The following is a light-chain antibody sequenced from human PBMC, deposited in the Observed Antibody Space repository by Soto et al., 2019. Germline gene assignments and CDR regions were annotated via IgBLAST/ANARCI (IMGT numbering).Light chain of an antibody. CDR3: TQATHYPLT. V-gene: IGKV2-24*01. CDR1: YSLVHTNGDTY. CDR2: KIS. J-gene: IGKJ4*01. Sequence: DTVLTQTPLSSPVTLGQPASISCRSSYSLVHTNGDTYLTWLHQRPGQPPRPLIYKISNRFSGVPDRFSGGGAGRDFTLNISRVEAEDVGIYYCTQATHYPLTFGGGTRLEIK.